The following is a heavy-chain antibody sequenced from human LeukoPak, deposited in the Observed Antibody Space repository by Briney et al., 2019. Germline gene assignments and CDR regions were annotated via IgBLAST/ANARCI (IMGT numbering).Heavy chain of an antibody. CDR3: AREEMATIWSSNRNAFDI. CDR2: ISYDGSNK. V-gene: IGHV3-30-3*01. Sequence: GRSLRLSCAASGFTFSSYAMHWVRQAPGKGLEWVAVISYDGSNKYYADSVKGRSTISRDNSKNTLYLQMNSLRAEDTAVYYCAREEMATIWSSNRNAFDIWGQGTMVTVSS. CDR1: GFTFSSYA. D-gene: IGHD5-24*01. J-gene: IGHJ3*02.